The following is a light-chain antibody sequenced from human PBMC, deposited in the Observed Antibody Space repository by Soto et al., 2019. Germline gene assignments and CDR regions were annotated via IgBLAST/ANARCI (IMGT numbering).Light chain of an antibody. CDR1: QSVSSSY. J-gene: IGKJ3*01. V-gene: IGKV3-20*01. Sequence: EIVCAPSPCTLSLSPGERSTLSCISIQSVSSSYLAWYQHKPGQAPRLLIYGASSRATGIPDRFSGSGSGTDFTLTISRLEPEDFAVYYCQQYGSSPFTFGPGTKVDIK. CDR2: GAS. CDR3: QQYGSSPFT.